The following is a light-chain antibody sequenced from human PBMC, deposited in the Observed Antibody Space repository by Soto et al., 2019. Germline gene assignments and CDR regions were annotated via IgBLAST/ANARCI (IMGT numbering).Light chain of an antibody. J-gene: IGKJ4*01. CDR3: QQSYSTPLT. CDR2: AAS. Sequence: DIQMTQSPSSLSASVGDRVTITCRASQRISSYLNWYQQKPGRAPDLLIYAASSLESGVPSRFSGSGSGTDFTLTISSLHPEDFAAYYCQQSYSTPLTFGGGTKVEIK. CDR1: QRISSY. V-gene: IGKV1-39*01.